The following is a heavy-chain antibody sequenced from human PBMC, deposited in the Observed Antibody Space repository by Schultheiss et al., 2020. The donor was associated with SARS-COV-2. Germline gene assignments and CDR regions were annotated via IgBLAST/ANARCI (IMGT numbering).Heavy chain of an antibody. CDR3: TRAPPQLLVLDF. CDR1: GFTFSSYA. D-gene: IGHD5-18*01. CDR2: IRQDGSDQ. J-gene: IGHJ4*02. V-gene: IGHV3-7*01. Sequence: GGSLRLSCAASGFTFSSYAMNWVRQAPGKGLELVANIRQDGSDQYYVDSVKGRFTISRDNAKNSLYLQMNSLRAEDTAVYYCTRAPPQLLVLDFWGQGTLVTVSS.